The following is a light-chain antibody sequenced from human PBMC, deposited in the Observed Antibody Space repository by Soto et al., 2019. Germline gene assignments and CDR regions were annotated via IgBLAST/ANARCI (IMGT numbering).Light chain of an antibody. CDR1: QSVSSEK. CDR2: GAS. Sequence: EIVLTQSPGTLSLSPGERASLSCRASQSVSSEKLAWYQQKPGQAPRLLIFGASGRATGIPERFSGSGSGTDFSLTISRLEPEDSEVYYCQQYGSSLLTFGGGTKVEIK. V-gene: IGKV3-20*01. CDR3: QQYGSSLLT. J-gene: IGKJ4*01.